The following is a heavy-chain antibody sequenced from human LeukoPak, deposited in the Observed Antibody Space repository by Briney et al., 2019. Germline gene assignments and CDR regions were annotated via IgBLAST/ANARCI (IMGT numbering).Heavy chain of an antibody. CDR2: ISGSGGST. V-gene: IGHV3-23*01. Sequence: PGGSLRLSCAASGFTFSSYAMSWVRQAPGKGLEWVSAISGSGGSTYYADSVKGRFTISRDNSKNTLYLQMNSLRAEDTAVYYRAKERGHSGYGHENYFDYWGQGTLVTVSS. D-gene: IGHD5-12*01. CDR3: AKERGHSGYGHENYFDY. J-gene: IGHJ4*02. CDR1: GFTFSSYA.